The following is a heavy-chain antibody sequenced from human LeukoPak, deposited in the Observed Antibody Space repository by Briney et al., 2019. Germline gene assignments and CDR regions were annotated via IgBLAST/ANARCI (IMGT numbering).Heavy chain of an antibody. CDR1: GFTFSSYR. J-gene: IGHJ4*02. CDR3: ASLGDYGGNWNFDY. V-gene: IGHV3-48*04. CDR2: ISSSSNTI. Sequence: GGSLRLSCAASGFTFSSYRMNWVRQAPGKGLEWVSYISSSSNTIYYADSVKGRFTISRENAKNSLYLQMNSLRAEDTAVYYCASLGDYGGNWNFDYWGQGTLVTVSS. D-gene: IGHD4-23*01.